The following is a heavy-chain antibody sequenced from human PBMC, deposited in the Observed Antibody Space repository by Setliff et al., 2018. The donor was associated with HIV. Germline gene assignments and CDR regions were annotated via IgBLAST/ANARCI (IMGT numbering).Heavy chain of an antibody. CDR1: GGSISGYY. D-gene: IGHD3-10*01. CDR2: IYTSGST. CDR3: ARTLGSGTFRYYFDY. V-gene: IGHV4-4*07. J-gene: IGHJ4*02. Sequence: SETLSLTCTVPGGSISGYYWSWIRQPAGKGLEWIGHIYTSGSTNYSPSLKSRVTISLDTSKNHFSLKLSSVTAADTAVYYCARTLGSGTFRYYFDYWGQGTLVTVSS.